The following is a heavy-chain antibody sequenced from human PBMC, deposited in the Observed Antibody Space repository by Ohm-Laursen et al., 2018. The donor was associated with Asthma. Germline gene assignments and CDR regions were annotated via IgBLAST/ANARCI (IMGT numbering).Heavy chain of an antibody. Sequence: SLRLSCAASGFPFNIYTFTWVRQAPGKGLEWVSAINSDFGTTYTDSVRGRFTISRDNSKNTLYLQMTSLGVEDTAVYYCAKAGANSQYYYFGMDVWGQGTTVTVSS. CDR2: INSDFGT. J-gene: IGHJ6*02. CDR3: AKAGANSQYYYFGMDV. V-gene: IGHV3-23*01. CDR1: GFPFNIYT.